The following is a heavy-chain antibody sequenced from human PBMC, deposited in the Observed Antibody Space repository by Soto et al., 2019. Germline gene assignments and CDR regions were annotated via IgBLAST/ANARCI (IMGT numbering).Heavy chain of an antibody. CDR3: PRDDHTGYYGCDV. CDR1: GGSIISGGSY. D-gene: IGHD2-2*02. V-gene: IGHV4-31*03. CDR2: IYDSENT. J-gene: IGHJ6*02. Sequence: QVQLQESGPGLVKPSQTVSLTCSVSGGSIISGGSYWNWIRQRPGKGLEWIGYIYDSENTYNNPSLKGRVFLSIDTSKNQFSLKLTSVTAADTAVYYCPRDDHTGYYGCDVWGQGTTVTVS.